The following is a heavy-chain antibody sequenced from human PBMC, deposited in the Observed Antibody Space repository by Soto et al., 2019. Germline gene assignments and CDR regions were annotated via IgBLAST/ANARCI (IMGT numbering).Heavy chain of an antibody. J-gene: IGHJ6*02. Sequence: GETLKISCKGSGYSFTSYWIDWVRQMPGKGLEWMGRIDPSDSYTNYSPSFQGHVTISADKSISTAYLQWSSLKASDTAMYYCARTSMQSRGYSYGHGGMDVWGQGTTVTVSS. CDR2: IDPSDSYT. CDR3: ARTSMQSRGYSYGHGGMDV. D-gene: IGHD5-18*01. V-gene: IGHV5-10-1*01. CDR1: GYSFTSYW.